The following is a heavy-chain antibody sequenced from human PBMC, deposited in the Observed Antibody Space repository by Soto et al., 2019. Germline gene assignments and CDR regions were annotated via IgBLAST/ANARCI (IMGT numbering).Heavy chain of an antibody. Sequence: GESLKISCKASGYSVTPYWIGWVRPMPGKGLEWMGLIYPGDSDTRYSPSFQGQVTISVDKSINTAYLQWSGLKASDTAVYYRARPHSRTQFYLDYWGQGTLVTVSS. CDR3: ARPHSRTQFYLDY. CDR2: IYPGDSDT. V-gene: IGHV5-51*01. J-gene: IGHJ4*02. CDR1: GYSVTPYW. D-gene: IGHD6-13*01.